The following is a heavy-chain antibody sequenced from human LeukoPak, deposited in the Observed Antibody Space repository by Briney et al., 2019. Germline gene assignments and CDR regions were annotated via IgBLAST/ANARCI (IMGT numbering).Heavy chain of an antibody. J-gene: IGHJ4*02. V-gene: IGHV3-33*06. CDR2: IWHDGSAK. D-gene: IGHD6-19*01. CDR1: GFTFSSYG. CDR3: AKDNRGGWSGYFDY. Sequence: GGSLRLSCAASGFTFSSYGMHCVRQAPGKVLELVAVIWHDGSAKFYVDSVRGRFSISRDDSKNTLYLQMNSLRAEDTALYYCAKDNRGGWSGYFDYWGRGTLVTVSS.